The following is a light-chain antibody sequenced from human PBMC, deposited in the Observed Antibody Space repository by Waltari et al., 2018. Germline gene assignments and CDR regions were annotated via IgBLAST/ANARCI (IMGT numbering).Light chain of an antibody. J-gene: IGLJ3*02. Sequence: QLALTQSPSASASLGASVKLTCTLNSGHSSNVVAWLQQQPEKGPRYLMMVNSDGSHSKGDDIPDRFSGSGSGAGRYLAISSLQSEDEADYYCQTGGHGTWVFGGGTKLTVL. V-gene: IGLV4-69*02. CDR2: VNSDGSH. CDR1: SGHSSNV. CDR3: QTGGHGTWV.